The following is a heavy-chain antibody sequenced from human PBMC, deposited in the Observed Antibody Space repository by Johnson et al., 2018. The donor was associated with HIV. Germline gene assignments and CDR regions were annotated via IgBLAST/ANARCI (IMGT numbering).Heavy chain of an antibody. V-gene: IGHV3-9*01. CDR2: ISWNSGSI. D-gene: IGHD6-6*01. CDR1: GFTFDDYA. J-gene: IGHJ3*02. Sequence: VQLVESGGGLVQPGRSLRLSCAASGFTFDDYAMHWVRQAPGKGLEWVSGISWNSGSIGYADSVKGRFTISRDNAKNSLYLQMNSLRAEDTALYYCAKVYSSSVPAPGIWGLGTRVTVSS. CDR3: AKVYSSSVPAPGI.